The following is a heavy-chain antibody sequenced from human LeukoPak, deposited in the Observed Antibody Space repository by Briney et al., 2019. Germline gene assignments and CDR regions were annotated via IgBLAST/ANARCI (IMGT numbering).Heavy chain of an antibody. CDR2: MSPNNGNT. CDR3: VRTPPNWGFDY. Sequence: ASVKVSCKASGYTFTSHDINWVRQATGQGLEWMGWMSPNNGNTSYAQKFQGRVTMTSDSSISTAYMELSSLRSEDTAIYYCVRTPPNWGFDYWGQGTLVTVSS. CDR1: GYTFTSHD. D-gene: IGHD7-27*01. V-gene: IGHV1-8*01. J-gene: IGHJ4*02.